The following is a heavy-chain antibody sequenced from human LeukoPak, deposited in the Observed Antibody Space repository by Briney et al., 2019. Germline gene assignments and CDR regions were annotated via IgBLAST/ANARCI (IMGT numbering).Heavy chain of an antibody. V-gene: IGHV3-9*03. Sequence: PGGSLRLSCAASGFTFDDYAMHWVRQAPGKGLEWVSGISWNSGSIGYADSVKGRFTISRDNAKNSLYLQMNSLRAEDMALYYCTRPLHYCSSTSCYGLDWYFDLWGRGTLVTVSS. CDR3: TRPLHYCSSTSCYGLDWYFDL. J-gene: IGHJ2*01. D-gene: IGHD2-2*01. CDR2: ISWNSGSI. CDR1: GFTFDDYA.